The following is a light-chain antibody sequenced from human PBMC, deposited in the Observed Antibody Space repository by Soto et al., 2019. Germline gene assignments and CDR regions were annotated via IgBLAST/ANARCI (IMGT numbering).Light chain of an antibody. CDR2: GTS. CDR1: QSIGSY. CDR3: QQSYSAPRT. J-gene: IGKJ2*01. V-gene: IGKV1-39*01. Sequence: DIQMTQSPSSLSASVGDRVTITCQASQSIGSYLSWYQQKPGKAPKLLIYGTSNLQSGVPSRFSGSGSETGFTLTISSLQPEDFATYYCQQSYSAPRTFGQGTKVDIK.